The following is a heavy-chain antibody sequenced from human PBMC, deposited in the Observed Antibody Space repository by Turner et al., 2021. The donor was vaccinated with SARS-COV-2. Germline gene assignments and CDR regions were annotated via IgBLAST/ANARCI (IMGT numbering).Heavy chain of an antibody. J-gene: IGHJ5*02. CDR3: AREASGSSSWYSRLDR. CDR2: FYAGATS. CDR1: GASISSFY. V-gene: IGHV4-4*07. D-gene: IGHD6-13*01. Sequence: QVLLQESGPGLVKPSETLSLTCNVSGASISSFYWNWLRQPAGEGLEWIGRFYAGATSNYNPALKSRVTMSIDTSKNQFSLQLTSVTAADTAVYFCAREASGSSSWYSRLDRWDQGILVTVSS.